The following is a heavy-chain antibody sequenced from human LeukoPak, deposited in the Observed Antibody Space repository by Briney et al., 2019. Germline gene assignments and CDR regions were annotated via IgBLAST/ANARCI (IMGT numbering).Heavy chain of an antibody. V-gene: IGHV3-11*01. Sequence: PGGSLRLSCAASGFTFSDYYMSWIRQAPGKGLEWVSYISSSGSTIYYADSVKGRFTISRDNAKNSLYLQMNSLRPEDTALYYCVKQMYSGSYYDYWGQGTLVTVSS. J-gene: IGHJ4*02. D-gene: IGHD1-26*01. CDR2: ISSSGSTI. CDR1: GFTFSDYY. CDR3: VKQMYSGSYYDY.